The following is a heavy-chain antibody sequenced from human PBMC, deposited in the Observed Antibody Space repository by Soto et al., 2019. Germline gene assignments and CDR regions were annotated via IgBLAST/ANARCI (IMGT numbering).Heavy chain of an antibody. Sequence: QVQLVESGGGVVQPGRSMRLSCAASGFTFSSYGMHWVRQAPGKGLEWVALISYDGSDKYYADSVKGRFTISRDHSKNTLYLQMNSLRVEDTAVYYCGAGQYFSDYWGQGTLVTVSS. D-gene: IGHD6-13*01. CDR2: ISYDGSDK. V-gene: IGHV3-30*03. CDR3: GAGQYFSDY. J-gene: IGHJ4*02. CDR1: GFTFSSYG.